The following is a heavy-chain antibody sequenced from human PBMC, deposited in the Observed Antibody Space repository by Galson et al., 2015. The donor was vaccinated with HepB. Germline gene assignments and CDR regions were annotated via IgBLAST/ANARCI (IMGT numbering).Heavy chain of an antibody. CDR1: GYTFTGYY. J-gene: IGHJ4*02. D-gene: IGHD3-10*01. CDR3: ARGPQLLWFGEFIDY. CDR2: INPNSGGT. Sequence: SVKVSCKASGYTFTGYYMHWVRQAPGQGLEWMGWINPNSGGTNYAQKFQGWVTMTRDTSISTAYMELSRLRSDDTAVYYCARGPQLLWFGEFIDYWGQGTLVTVSS. V-gene: IGHV1-2*04.